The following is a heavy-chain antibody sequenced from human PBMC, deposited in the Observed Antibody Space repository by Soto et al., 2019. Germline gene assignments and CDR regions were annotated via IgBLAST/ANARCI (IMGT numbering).Heavy chain of an antibody. CDR3: ARQGYCSGGSCYHDAFDI. D-gene: IGHD2-15*01. J-gene: IGHJ3*02. Sequence: QVQLVQSGAEVKKPGASVKVPCKASGYTFTSYDINWVRQATGQGLEWMGWMNPNSGNTGYAQKFQGRVTMTRNTSISTAYMELSSLRSEDTAVYYCARQGYCSGGSCYHDAFDIWGQGTMVTVSS. CDR1: GYTFTSYD. CDR2: MNPNSGNT. V-gene: IGHV1-8*01.